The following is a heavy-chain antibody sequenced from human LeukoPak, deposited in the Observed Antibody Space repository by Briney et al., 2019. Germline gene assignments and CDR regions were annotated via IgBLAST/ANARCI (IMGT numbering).Heavy chain of an antibody. CDR1: GFTFSSYS. CDR2: ISSSSTI. CDR3: ARWLGAGTVPRP. V-gene: IGHV3-48*01. D-gene: IGHD3-10*01. J-gene: IGHJ5*02. Sequence: GGSLRLSCAASGFTFSSYSMNWVRQAPGKGLEWVSYISSSSTIYYADSVKGRFTISRDNAKNSLYLQTNSLRAEDTAVYYCARWLGAGTVPRPWGQGTLVTVSS.